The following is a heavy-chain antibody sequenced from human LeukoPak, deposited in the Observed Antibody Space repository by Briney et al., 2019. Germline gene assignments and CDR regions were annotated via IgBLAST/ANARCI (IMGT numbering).Heavy chain of an antibody. D-gene: IGHD6-6*01. J-gene: IGHJ4*02. CDR2: INPNGGGT. CDR1: GYTFTGYY. CDR3: ARVTAARGYFDY. Sequence: GASVKVSCKASGYTFTGYYMHWVRQAPGQGLEWMGWINPNGGGTNYAQKFQGRVTMTRDTSISTAYMELSRLRSDDTAVYYCARVTAARGYFDYWGQGTLVTVSS. V-gene: IGHV1-2*02.